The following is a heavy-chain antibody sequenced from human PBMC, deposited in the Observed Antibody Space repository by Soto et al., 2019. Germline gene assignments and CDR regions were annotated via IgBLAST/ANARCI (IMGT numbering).Heavy chain of an antibody. CDR1: GFTFSSSV. CDR2: IWSDGSKK. V-gene: IGHV3-33*01. D-gene: IGHD3-3*01. CDR3: EREVLWMANHDALDF. Sequence: QVQLVESGGVVVQPGRSLRLSCAASGFTFSSSVMHWVRQAPGRWLEWVAVIWSDGSKKYYADSVTGRSAISRDNSINTLYLQMRSKSAEDTAVYYCEREVLWMANHDALDFWGQGTTVTVSS. J-gene: IGHJ6*02.